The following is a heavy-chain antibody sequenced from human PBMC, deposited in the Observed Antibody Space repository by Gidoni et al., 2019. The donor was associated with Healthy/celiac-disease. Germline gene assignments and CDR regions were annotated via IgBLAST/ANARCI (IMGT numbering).Heavy chain of an antibody. CDR1: EYSFTSYW. CDR3: ARQMATEQNFDY. V-gene: IGHV5-51*01. CDR2: ISHGDSDT. J-gene: IGHJ4*02. Sequence: DVQLVQSGAEVKKPGESRKICCQGSEYSFTSYWICWVRQMPGKGLAWRGTISHGDSDTRYSPSFQGQVTISANKSISTAYLQWSSLKASDTAMYYCARQMATEQNFDYWGQGTLVTVSS. D-gene: IGHD5-12*01.